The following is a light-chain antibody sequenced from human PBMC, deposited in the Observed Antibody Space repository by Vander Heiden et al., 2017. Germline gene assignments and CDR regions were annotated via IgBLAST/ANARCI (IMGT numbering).Light chain of an antibody. Sequence: IQMNQSPSSLSASVGDRVTITCQANQDIRNNLNWYQQKPGKAPKSLIYDASSPETGVPSRFSGSGSGTDFTLTISSLQPEDIATYHCQQYYNVPFTFGQGTRLDIK. CDR1: QDIRNN. CDR2: DAS. J-gene: IGKJ5*01. V-gene: IGKV1-33*01. CDR3: QQYYNVPFT.